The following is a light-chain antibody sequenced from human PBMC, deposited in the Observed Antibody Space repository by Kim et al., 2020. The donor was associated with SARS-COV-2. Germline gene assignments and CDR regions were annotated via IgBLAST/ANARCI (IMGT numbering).Light chain of an antibody. Sequence: ASVADTVTITCRASQDIANSLAWYQQKPGTVPKLLIYAASTLQSGVPSRFSGSGSGTEFTLTIGSLQTEDVATYYCQKYDTAPWTFGPGTKVDIK. CDR2: AAS. CDR3: QKYDTAPWT. V-gene: IGKV1-27*01. CDR1: QDIANS. J-gene: IGKJ1*01.